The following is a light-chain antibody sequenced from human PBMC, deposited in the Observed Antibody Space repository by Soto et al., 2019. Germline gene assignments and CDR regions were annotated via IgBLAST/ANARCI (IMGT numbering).Light chain of an antibody. J-gene: IGLJ3*02. Sequence: QSVLTQPPSVSGAPGQRVTISCTGSSGNIGAGYDVHWYQQLPGAAPRILIYTTVNRPSGVPDRFSGSKSGASASLDITGLQAEDEGDYYCQSFDSDMGGLHWVFGGGTKLTVL. CDR3: QSFDSDMGGLHWV. V-gene: IGLV1-40*01. CDR1: SGNIGAGYD. CDR2: TTV.